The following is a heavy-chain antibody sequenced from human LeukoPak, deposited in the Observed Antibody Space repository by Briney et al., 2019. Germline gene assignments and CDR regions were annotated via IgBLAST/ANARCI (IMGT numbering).Heavy chain of an antibody. V-gene: IGHV3-15*01. D-gene: IGHD3-10*01. Sequence: KAGGSLRLSCAASGFTFSNAWMSWVRQAPGKGLEWVGRIKSKTDGGTTDYTAPVKGRFSISRDDSKNTLYLQMNSLKTEDTAVYYCTTFGRSYLAVLDIWGQGTMVTVSS. CDR2: IKSKTDGGTT. J-gene: IGHJ3*02. CDR3: TTFGRSYLAVLDI. CDR1: GFTFSNAW.